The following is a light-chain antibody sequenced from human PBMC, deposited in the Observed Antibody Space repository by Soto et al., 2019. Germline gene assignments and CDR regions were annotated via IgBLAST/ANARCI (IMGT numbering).Light chain of an antibody. CDR3: QQRSAWPLT. J-gene: IGKJ4*01. Sequence: EIVLTQSPATLSLSPGERATLSCRASQSVSSYLAWYQQKPGQAPRLLIYDTSNRAGGVPARFSGSGSATDFTLPINSLGPEDFAVYYCQQRSAWPLTFGGGTKVEIK. V-gene: IGKV3-11*01. CDR2: DTS. CDR1: QSVSSY.